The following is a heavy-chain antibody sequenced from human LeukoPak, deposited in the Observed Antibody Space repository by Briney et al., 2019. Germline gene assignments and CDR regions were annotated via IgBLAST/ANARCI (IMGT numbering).Heavy chain of an antibody. CDR1: GFTFSSYV. Sequence: GGSLRLSCVASGFTFSSYVMNWVRQAPGKGLQYVSSIGTSGISTYYADSVTGRFTISRDNSKNSLYLQMSNLRPEDTAVYYCVKGQEVVYAPTFDYWGQGILVTVSS. D-gene: IGHD2-8*02. CDR3: VKGQEVVYAPTFDY. J-gene: IGHJ4*02. CDR2: IGTSGIST. V-gene: IGHV3-64D*09.